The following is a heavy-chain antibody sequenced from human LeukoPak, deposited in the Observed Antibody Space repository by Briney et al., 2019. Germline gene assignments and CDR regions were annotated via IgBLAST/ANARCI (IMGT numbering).Heavy chain of an antibody. D-gene: IGHD4-17*01. CDR1: GGSISSGDYY. Sequence: SETLSLTCTVSGGSISSGDYYWSWIRQPPGKGLEWIGYIYYSGSTYYNPSLKSRVTISVDTSKDQFSLKLSSVTAADTAVYYCARLATVTTSFDYWGQGTLVTVSS. J-gene: IGHJ4*02. CDR2: IYYSGST. CDR3: ARLATVTTSFDY. V-gene: IGHV4-30-4*08.